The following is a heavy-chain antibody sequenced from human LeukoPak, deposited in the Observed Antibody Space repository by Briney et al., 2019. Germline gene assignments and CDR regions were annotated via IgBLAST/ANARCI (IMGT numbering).Heavy chain of an antibody. Sequence: GGSLRLSCAASGFTFENFWIHWVRQGPGKELVWVSRINGHGTTTGYADSVKGRFTISRDNAKNMVYLQMNSLRVEDTATYYCLKRGSDWTYWYFDLWGRGTRVTVSS. J-gene: IGHJ2*01. D-gene: IGHD1-1*01. CDR2: INGHGTTT. V-gene: IGHV3-74*01. CDR1: GFTFENFW. CDR3: LKRGSDWTYWYFDL.